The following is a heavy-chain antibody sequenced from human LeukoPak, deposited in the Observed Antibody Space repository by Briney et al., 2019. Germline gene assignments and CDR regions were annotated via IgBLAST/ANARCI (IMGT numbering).Heavy chain of an antibody. J-gene: IGHJ3*02. CDR2: IYYSGST. V-gene: IGHV4-30-4*01. CDR3: ARDRTTVVTLDAFDI. D-gene: IGHD4-23*01. CDR1: GGSISSGDYY. Sequence: SETLSLTCTVSGGSISSGDYYWSWIRQPPGKGLVRIGYIYYSGSTYYNPSLKSRVTISVDTSKNQFSLKLSSVTAADTAVYYCARDRTTVVTLDAFDIWGQGTMVTVSS.